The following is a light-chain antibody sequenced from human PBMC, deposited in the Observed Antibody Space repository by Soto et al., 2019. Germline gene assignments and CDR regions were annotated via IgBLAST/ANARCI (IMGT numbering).Light chain of an antibody. J-gene: IGKJ4*01. CDR3: QQYNNWPLT. CDR1: QSVSSN. CDR2: GAS. V-gene: IGKV3-15*01. Sequence: EIVMTQSPATLSVSPGERATLSCRASQSVSSNLAWYQQKPVQAPRLLIYGASTRATGIPARFSGSGSGTEFTLTISSLQSEDFAVYDCQQYNNWPLTFGGGNKVEIK.